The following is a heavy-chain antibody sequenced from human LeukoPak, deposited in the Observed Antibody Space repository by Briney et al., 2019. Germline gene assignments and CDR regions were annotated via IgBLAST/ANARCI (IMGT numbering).Heavy chain of an antibody. D-gene: IGHD2-15*01. CDR1: GYTFTSYD. V-gene: IGHV1-18*01. CDR2: ISAYNGNT. J-gene: IGHJ4*02. Sequence: ASVKVSCKASGYTFTSYDINWVRQATGQGLECMGWISAYNGNTNYAQKLQGRVTMTTDTSTSTDYKELRSLRSDDTAVYYCTRRYCSGGSCYTDAYWGQGTLVTVSS. CDR3: TRRYCSGGSCYTDAY.